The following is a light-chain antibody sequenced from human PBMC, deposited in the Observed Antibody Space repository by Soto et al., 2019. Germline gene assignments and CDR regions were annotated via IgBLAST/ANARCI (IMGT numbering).Light chain of an antibody. CDR3: CSYGGDRI. CDR2: EVN. J-gene: IGLJ2*01. Sequence: QSALTQPASVSGSLGQSIAISCTGTSSNVGGYNFVSWYQQHPGKAPKLLIYEVNKRPSGVSNRFSGSKSDNTASLTISGLQAEDEADYYCCSYGGDRIFGGGTKLTVL. V-gene: IGLV2-23*02. CDR1: SSNVGGYNF.